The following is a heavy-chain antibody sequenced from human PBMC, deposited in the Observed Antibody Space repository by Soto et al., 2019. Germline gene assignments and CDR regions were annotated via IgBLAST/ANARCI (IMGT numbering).Heavy chain of an antibody. CDR2: IYYSGST. D-gene: IGHD3-3*01. CDR1: GGSISSGDYY. CDR3: ARYVRVVISYWFDP. J-gene: IGHJ5*02. V-gene: IGHV4-30-4*01. Sequence: SETLSLTCTVSGGSISSGDYYWSWIRQPPGKGLEWIGYIYYSGSTYYNPSLKSRVTISVDTSKNQFSLKLSSVTAADTAVYYCARYVRVVISYWFDPWGQGTLVTVSS.